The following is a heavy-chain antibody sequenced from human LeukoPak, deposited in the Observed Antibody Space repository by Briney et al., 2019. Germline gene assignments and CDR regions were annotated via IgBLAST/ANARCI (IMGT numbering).Heavy chain of an antibody. J-gene: IGHJ3*01. CDR1: GYSFTSYW. CDR3: ARRVSSSGFDAFDV. D-gene: IGHD3-16*01. V-gene: IGHV5-51*01. Sequence: GESLKISCKGSGYSFTSYWIGWVRQMPGKGLEWMGINYPGDSDTTYSPSFQGQVTMSADKSISTAFLQCSSLKASDTAMYYCARRVSSSGFDAFDVWGQGTMVTVSS. CDR2: NYPGDSDT.